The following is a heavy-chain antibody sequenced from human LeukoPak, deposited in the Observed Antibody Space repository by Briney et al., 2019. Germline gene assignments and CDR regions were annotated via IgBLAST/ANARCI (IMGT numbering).Heavy chain of an antibody. Sequence: ASVKVSCKASGYTFTSYGISWVRQAPGQGLEWMGWISAYNGNTNYAQKLQGRVTMTTDTSTSTAYMELRSLRSDDTAVYYCARDSGLLWFGELSRYYYYYYMDVWGKGTAVTISS. CDR1: GYTFTSYG. J-gene: IGHJ6*03. CDR2: ISAYNGNT. CDR3: ARDSGLLWFGELSRYYYYYYMDV. D-gene: IGHD3-10*01. V-gene: IGHV1-18*01.